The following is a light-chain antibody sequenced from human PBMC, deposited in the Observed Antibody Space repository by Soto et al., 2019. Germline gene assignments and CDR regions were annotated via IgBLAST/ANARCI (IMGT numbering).Light chain of an antibody. V-gene: IGKV1-5*01. CDR3: QQYNSYLCT. Sequence: DIQMTQSPSTLSASVGDRVTITCRASQSISSWLAWYQQKPGKAPKLLIYDASSLESGVPSRFSGSGSGTEFTLTISSLQPDDFATYYCQQYNSYLCTFGPGTKVDIK. CDR1: QSISSW. CDR2: DAS. J-gene: IGKJ3*01.